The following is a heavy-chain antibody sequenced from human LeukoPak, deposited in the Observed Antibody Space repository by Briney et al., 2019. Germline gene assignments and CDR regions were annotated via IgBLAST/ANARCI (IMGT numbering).Heavy chain of an antibody. V-gene: IGHV1-2*02. Sequence: ASVKVSCKASGYTFTGYYMHWVRQAPGQGLEWMGWINPNSGGTNYAQKFQGRVTVTRDTSISTAYMELSRLRSDDTAVYYCARDGVPAAFTDYYYYMDVWGKGTTVTISS. J-gene: IGHJ6*03. CDR2: INPNSGGT. CDR1: GYTFTGYY. D-gene: IGHD2-2*01. CDR3: ARDGVPAAFTDYYYYMDV.